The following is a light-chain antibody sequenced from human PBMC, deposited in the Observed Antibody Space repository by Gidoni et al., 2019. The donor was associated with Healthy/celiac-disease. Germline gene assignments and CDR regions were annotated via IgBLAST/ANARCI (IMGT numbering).Light chain of an antibody. CDR1: SLRSYY. J-gene: IGLJ2*01. V-gene: IGLV3-19*01. Sequence: SSELTQDPAVSVALGQTVRITCQGDSLRSYYASWYQQKPGQAPVLVIYGKNNRPSGIPDRFSGSSSGNTASLTITGAQAEDEADYYCNSRDSSGNHRGVFGGGTKLTGL. CDR3: NSRDSSGNHRGV. CDR2: GKN.